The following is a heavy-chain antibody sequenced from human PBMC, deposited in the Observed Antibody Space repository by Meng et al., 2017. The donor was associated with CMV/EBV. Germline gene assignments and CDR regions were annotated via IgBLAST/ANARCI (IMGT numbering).Heavy chain of an antibody. Sequence: GGSLRLSCAASGFTFSSYSIIWVRQSPGKGLEWVLSISSSSSYTFYIDSVKGRFTISRDNAKNLVYLQMNSLRAEDTAMYYCARVLEDVVVVVPNYYYGMDVWGQGTTVTVSS. CDR1: GFTFSSYS. D-gene: IGHD2-15*01. V-gene: IGHV3-21*01. CDR2: ISSSSSYT. J-gene: IGHJ6*01. CDR3: ARVLEDVVVVVPNYYYGMDV.